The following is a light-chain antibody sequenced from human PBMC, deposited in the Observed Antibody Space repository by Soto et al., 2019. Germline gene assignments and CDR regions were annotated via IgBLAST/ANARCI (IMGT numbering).Light chain of an antibody. Sequence: IQMTQSPSSMSASVGDRVTITSQASQSISAYLNWYQQKPGKAPKLLIYAASSLQSGVPSRFSGSGSGTDFTLTISSLQPEDFATYYCQESYSTPSVTFGPGTKVDIK. CDR3: QESYSTPSVT. J-gene: IGKJ3*01. V-gene: IGKV1-39*01. CDR1: QSISAY. CDR2: AAS.